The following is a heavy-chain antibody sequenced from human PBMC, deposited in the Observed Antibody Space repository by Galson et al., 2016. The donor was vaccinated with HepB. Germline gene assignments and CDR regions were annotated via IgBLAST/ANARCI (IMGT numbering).Heavy chain of an antibody. D-gene: IGHD5-24*01. CDR3: AKGSDGYNSGVDY. V-gene: IGHV3-33*06. CDR2: IWHDGSQK. J-gene: IGHJ4*02. Sequence: SLRLSCAASGITFNNYGMHWVRQAPGKGLEWVAIIWHDGSQKYYADTVKGRFTILRGNSKNTVYLEMNSLRAEDTAVYYCAKGSDGYNSGVDYWGRGSQVTVSA. CDR1: GITFNNYG.